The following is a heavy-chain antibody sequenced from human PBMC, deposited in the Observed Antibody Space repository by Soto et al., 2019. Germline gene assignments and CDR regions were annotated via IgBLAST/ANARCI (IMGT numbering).Heavy chain of an antibody. V-gene: IGHV3-23*01. CDR1: TFTFSDYA. CDR2: SSGSGGST. CDR3: AKDRVWVHGFYGMDV. J-gene: IGHJ6*02. Sequence: EVQLLESWGGLVQRGGSLRLSCAASTFTFSDYAMNWVRQAPGTVLALVSASSGSGGSTYYADSVKCRFTISRDNSKHTRYLPMSSLRTEATAVYDCAKDRVWVHGFYGMDVWGQGTKVTVSS. D-gene: IGHD1-26*01.